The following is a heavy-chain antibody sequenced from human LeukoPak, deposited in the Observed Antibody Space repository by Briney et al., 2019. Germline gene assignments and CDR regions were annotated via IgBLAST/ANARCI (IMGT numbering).Heavy chain of an antibody. CDR3: ARGIDLDYYDSSGHFDY. CDR2: ISSSGSTR. V-gene: IGHV3-48*03. J-gene: IGHJ4*02. CDR1: GFTFSSYE. D-gene: IGHD3-22*01. Sequence: PGGSLRLSCAASGFTFSSYEMNWVRQAPGKGLEWVSYISSSGSTRYYADSVKGRFTISRDNAKNSLYLQMNSLRAEDTAVYYCARGIDLDYYDSSGHFDYWGQGTLVTVSS.